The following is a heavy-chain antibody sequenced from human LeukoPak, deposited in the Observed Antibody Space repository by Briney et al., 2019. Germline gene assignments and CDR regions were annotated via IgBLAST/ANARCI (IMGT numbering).Heavy chain of an antibody. J-gene: IGHJ4*02. CDR3: ASPRWGY. CDR1: GFTFSSYG. CDR2: IKQDGSEK. V-gene: IGHV3-7*01. D-gene: IGHD4-23*01. Sequence: PGGSLRLSCAASGFTFSSYGMHWVRQAPGKGLEWVANIKQDGSEKYYVDSVKGRFSISRDNAKNSLYLQMNSLRAEDTATYYCASPRWGYWGQGTLVTVSS.